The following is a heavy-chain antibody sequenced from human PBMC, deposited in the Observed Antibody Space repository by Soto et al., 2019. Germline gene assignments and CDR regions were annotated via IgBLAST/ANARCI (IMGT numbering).Heavy chain of an antibody. Sequence: QVQLVESGGGVVQPGRSLRLSCAASGFTFSSYAMHWVRQAPGKGLEWVAVISYDGSNKYYADSVKGRFTISRDNSKNALYLQMNSLRAEDTAVYYCARDRWGGSLPEYYFDYWGQGTLVTVSS. CDR2: ISYDGSNK. CDR1: GFTFSSYA. V-gene: IGHV3-30-3*01. CDR3: ARDRWGGSLPEYYFDY. D-gene: IGHD1-26*01. J-gene: IGHJ4*02.